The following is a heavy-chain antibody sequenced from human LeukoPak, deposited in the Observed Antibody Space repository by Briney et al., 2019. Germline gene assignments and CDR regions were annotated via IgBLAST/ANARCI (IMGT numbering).Heavy chain of an antibody. V-gene: IGHV5-51*01. CDR3: ARRSGDYSYYYYMDV. D-gene: IGHD2-21*02. CDR2: IYPGDSDT. CDR1: GYRFTSYW. Sequence: GESLKISCKGSGYRFTSYWIAWVRQRPGKGLEWMGIIYPGDSDTRYSPSFRGQVTISADKSISTAYLQWSSLKASDTAMYYCARRSGDYSYYYYMDVWGKGTTVTISS. J-gene: IGHJ6*03.